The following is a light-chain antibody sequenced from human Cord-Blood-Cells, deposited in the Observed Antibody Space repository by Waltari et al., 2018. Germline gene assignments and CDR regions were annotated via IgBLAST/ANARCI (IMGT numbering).Light chain of an antibody. Sequence: EIVLTQSPATLSLSPGERATLSCRASQSVSSYLAWYQQKPGQAPRLLIYDASNRATGIPARFSGSGSGTDFTLTISSLEPEDFAVYYCQQRRCFGPGTKVDIK. V-gene: IGKV3-11*01. CDR1: QSVSSY. J-gene: IGKJ3*01. CDR3: QQRRC. CDR2: DAS.